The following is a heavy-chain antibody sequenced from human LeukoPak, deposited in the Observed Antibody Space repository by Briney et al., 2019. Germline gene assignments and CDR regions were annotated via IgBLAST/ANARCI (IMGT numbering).Heavy chain of an antibody. CDR2: IYYSGST. CDR1: GGSVSSGSYY. V-gene: IGHV4-39*01. CDR3: ARGGGYSSSRWSY. D-gene: IGHD6-13*01. J-gene: IGHJ4*02. Sequence: PSETLSLTYTVSGGSVSSGSYYWSWIRQPPGKGLEWIGSIYYSGSTYYNLSLKSRVTVSVDTSKTQFSLKLNSVTAADTAVYYCARGGGYSSSRWSYWGQGTLVTVSS.